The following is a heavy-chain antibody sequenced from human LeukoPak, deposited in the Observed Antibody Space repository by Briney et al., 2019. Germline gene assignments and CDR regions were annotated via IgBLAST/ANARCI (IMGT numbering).Heavy chain of an antibody. D-gene: IGHD4-11*01. CDR3: ARDSTVRSWYFDL. J-gene: IGHJ2*01. CDR1: GGSISTSHW. CDR2: IFRSGST. Sequence: GTLSLTCAVYGGSISTSHWWTWVRQPPGKGLEWIGEIFRSGSTDYNPSLKSRVTISVDKSNNQFSLRLTSVTAADTAVYYCARDSTVRSWYFDLWGRGTLVTVSS. V-gene: IGHV4-4*02.